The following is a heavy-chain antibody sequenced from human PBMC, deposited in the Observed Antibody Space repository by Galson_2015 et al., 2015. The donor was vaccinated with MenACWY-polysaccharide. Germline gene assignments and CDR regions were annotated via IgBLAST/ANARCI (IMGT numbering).Heavy chain of an antibody. V-gene: IGHV3-7*01. Sequence: SLRLSCAASGFTFNDFWLSWVRQAPGKGLEWVANINQYGSEKYYVDSVKGLFTISRDNAKNSLYLQMNSLRAEDTAVYYCARDGGRTIGTTQRGYWGQGTLVTVSS. J-gene: IGHJ4*02. CDR1: GFTFNDFW. CDR2: INQYGSEK. CDR3: ARDGGRTIGTTQRGY. D-gene: IGHD1-1*01.